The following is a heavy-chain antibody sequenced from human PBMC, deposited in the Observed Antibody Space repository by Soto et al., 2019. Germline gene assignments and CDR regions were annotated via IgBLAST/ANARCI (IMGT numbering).Heavy chain of an antibody. D-gene: IGHD2-15*01. Sequence: QVQLQESGPGLVKPSGTLSLTCAVSGASISDNWWSWVRQPPGKGLEWIGEIYHSGTTTYNPSLKSRVIISVDKSASQISLTLNSVTAADTAIYYCARHVAVPRTRGFDYWGQGTPVTVSS. V-gene: IGHV4-4*02. CDR3: ARHVAVPRTRGFDY. CDR1: GASISDNW. CDR2: IYHSGTT. J-gene: IGHJ4*02.